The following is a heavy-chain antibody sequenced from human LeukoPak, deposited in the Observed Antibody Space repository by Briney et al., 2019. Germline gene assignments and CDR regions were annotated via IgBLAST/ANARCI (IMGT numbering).Heavy chain of an antibody. Sequence: GASVTVSCKASGYIFTIFGISWVRQAPGQGLEWMGWISAYNGNTNYAQRLQGRVTMTTDTSTTTAYMELRSLTSDDTAMYYCARDGSERPHYMDVWGKGTTVTVSS. CDR1: GYIFTIFG. CDR2: ISAYNGNT. CDR3: ARDGSERPHYMDV. V-gene: IGHV1-18*01. J-gene: IGHJ6*03. D-gene: IGHD1-1*01.